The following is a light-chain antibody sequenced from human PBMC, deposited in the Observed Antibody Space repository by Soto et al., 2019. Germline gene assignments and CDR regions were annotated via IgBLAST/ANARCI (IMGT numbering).Light chain of an antibody. CDR2: GAS. CDR3: QQYNNWPL. CDR1: QSVSSN. Sequence: EIVMTQSPATLSVSPGERATLSCRASQSVSSNLAWYQQKAGQAPRLLIYGASTRATGIPARFSGSGSGTEFTLTISSLQSEDFAVYYCQQYNNWPLFGPGTKVDI. V-gene: IGKV3-15*01. J-gene: IGKJ3*01.